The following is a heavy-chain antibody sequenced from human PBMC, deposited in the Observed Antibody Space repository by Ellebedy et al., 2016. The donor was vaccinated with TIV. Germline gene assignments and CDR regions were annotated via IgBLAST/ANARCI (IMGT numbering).Heavy chain of an antibody. J-gene: IGHJ4*02. V-gene: IGHV4-30-4*01. CDR2: VFYSGST. Sequence: SETLSLTCTVSGGSITSDDYYWSWIRQPPGKALEWIGYVFYSGSTYYNPSLKSRLTISLDPSKNQFSLKMSSVTAADTAVYYCARAQAKGGNFNFDFWGQGTLVTVSS. CDR3: ARAQAKGGNFNFDF. D-gene: IGHD1-1*01. CDR1: GGSITSDDYY.